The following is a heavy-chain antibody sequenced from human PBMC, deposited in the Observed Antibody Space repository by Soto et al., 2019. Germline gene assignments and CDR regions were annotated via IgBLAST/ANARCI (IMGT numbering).Heavy chain of an antibody. J-gene: IGHJ6*02. D-gene: IGHD3-3*01. CDR3: GKDRKEDAFWSGYYTYNGMDV. CDR2: ISSDGRKK. Sequence: QEQLVESGGGVVQPGRSLRLSCEASGFTFSSHSLHWVRQAPGKGLEWVALISSDGRKKYYEDYVNGRFTISRDYSRNTLYLEMNRPRTEDTAIYYCGKDRKEDAFWSGYYTYNGMDVWGQGTTVTVSS. V-gene: IGHV3-30*18. CDR1: GFTFSSHS.